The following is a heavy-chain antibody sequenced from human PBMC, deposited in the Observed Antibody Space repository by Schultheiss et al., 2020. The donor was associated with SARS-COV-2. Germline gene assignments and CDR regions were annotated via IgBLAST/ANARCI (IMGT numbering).Heavy chain of an antibody. Sequence: ASVKVSCKASGYTFTSYYMHWVRQAPGQGLEWMGWINSRTGATDVAQKFQGRVTMTRDTSIRSAYMVLSRLTSDDTAVYYCARHTGASPLGVVVPAGFDYWGQGTMVTVSS. CDR3: ARHTGASPLGVVVPAGFDY. CDR2: INSRTGAT. J-gene: IGHJ4*03. V-gene: IGHV1-2*02. D-gene: IGHD2-2*01. CDR1: GYTFTSYY.